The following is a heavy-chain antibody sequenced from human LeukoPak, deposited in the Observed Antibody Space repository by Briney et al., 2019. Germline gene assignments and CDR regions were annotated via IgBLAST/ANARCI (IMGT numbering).Heavy chain of an antibody. V-gene: IGHV4-59*01. D-gene: IGHD3-22*01. J-gene: IGHJ3*02. Sequence: SETLSLTCTVSGGSISSYYWSWIRQPPGKGLEWIGYIYYSGSTNYNPSLKSRVTISVDTSKNQFSLKLSSVTAADTAVYYCAREPYYYDSSGYRDAFDIWGQGTMVTVSS. CDR2: IYYSGST. CDR3: AREPYYYDSSGYRDAFDI. CDR1: GGSISSYY.